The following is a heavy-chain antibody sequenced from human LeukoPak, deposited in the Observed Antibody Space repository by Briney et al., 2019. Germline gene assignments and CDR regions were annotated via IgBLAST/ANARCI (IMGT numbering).Heavy chain of an antibody. CDR3: ARYLWSGPNFGTTLTIDY. J-gene: IGHJ4*02. Sequence: ASVKVSCKASGYTFTSYDINWVRQATGQGLEWMGWMNPNSGNTGYAQKFQGRVTMTRDTSISTAYMELSRLRSDDTAVYYCARYLWSGPNFGTTLTIDYWGQGTLVTVSS. CDR2: MNPNSGNT. D-gene: IGHD1-1*01. V-gene: IGHV1-8*01. CDR1: GYTFTSYD.